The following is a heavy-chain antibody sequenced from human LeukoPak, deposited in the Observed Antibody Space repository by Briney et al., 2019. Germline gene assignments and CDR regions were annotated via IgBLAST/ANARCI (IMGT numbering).Heavy chain of an antibody. CDR3: ARSWVAGYGTVLDY. D-gene: IGHD6-19*01. CDR1: GXSFTNYW. V-gene: IGHV5-51*01. Sequence: GESLKISCKGSGXSFTNYWIGWVRQMPGKGLEWMGIIYPGDSDTRYSPSFQGQVTISVDKYISTAYLQWSSLKASDTAMYYCARSWVAGYGTVLDYWGQGTLVSVSS. CDR2: IYPGDSDT. J-gene: IGHJ4*02.